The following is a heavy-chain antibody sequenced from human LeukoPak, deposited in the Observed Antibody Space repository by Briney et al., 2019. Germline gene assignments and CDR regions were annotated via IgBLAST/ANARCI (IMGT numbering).Heavy chain of an antibody. V-gene: IGHV4-39*07. CDR3: VRSSSSIFDY. D-gene: IGHD6-6*01. CDR2: FHHSGST. J-gene: IGHJ4*02. Sequence: PSETLSLTCTVSGGSISSGSYYWSWIRQPAGKGLEWIGNFHHSGSTYYNPSLKTRVTISADTSKNQFSLKLSSVTAADTAVYYCVRSSSSIFDYWGQGTLVTVSS. CDR1: GGSISSGSYY.